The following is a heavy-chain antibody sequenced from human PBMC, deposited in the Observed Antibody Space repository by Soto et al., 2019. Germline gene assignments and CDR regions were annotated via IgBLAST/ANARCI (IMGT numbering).Heavy chain of an antibody. V-gene: IGHV3-64D*08. CDR2: INAAGADT. D-gene: IGHD1-26*01. CDR1: GFTFSSKA. J-gene: IGHJ6*02. CDR3: VKGVSGEYYEAPRDD. Sequence: EVQLVESGGALVQPGGSLRLSCSASGFTFSSKALFWVRQAPGKGLEWVSGINAAGADTYYEDSVKGRFSVWRDKSKKTIYLQMSSLKTDDTVEYDCVKGVSGEYYEAPRDDWGQGTTVAVSS.